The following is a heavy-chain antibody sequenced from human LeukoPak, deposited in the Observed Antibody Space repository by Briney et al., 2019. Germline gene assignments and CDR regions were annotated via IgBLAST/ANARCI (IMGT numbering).Heavy chain of an antibody. D-gene: IGHD1-7*01. Sequence: PGGPLRLSCAASGFTFSSYEMNWVRQAPGKGLEWVSYISSSGSTIYYADSVKGRFTISRDNAKNSLYLQMNSLRAEDTAVYYCARALARCNWNSPFDYWGQGTLVTVSS. V-gene: IGHV3-48*03. CDR3: ARALARCNWNSPFDY. CDR2: ISSSGSTI. CDR1: GFTFSSYE. J-gene: IGHJ4*02.